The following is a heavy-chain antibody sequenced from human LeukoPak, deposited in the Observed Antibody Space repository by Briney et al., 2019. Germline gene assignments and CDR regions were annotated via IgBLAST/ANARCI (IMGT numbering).Heavy chain of an antibody. J-gene: IGHJ4*02. V-gene: IGHV3-23*01. D-gene: IGHD3-10*01. CDR1: GFTFSSYA. CDR3: AKSTPPPWGYGSGSYYPPLDY. Sequence: GARRLSCAASGFTFSSYAMGWVRQAPGKGLEWVSAISGSGGSTYYADSVKGRFTISRDNSKNTLYLQMNSLRAEDTAVYYCAKSTPPPWGYGSGSYYPPLDYWGQGTLVTVSS. CDR2: ISGSGGST.